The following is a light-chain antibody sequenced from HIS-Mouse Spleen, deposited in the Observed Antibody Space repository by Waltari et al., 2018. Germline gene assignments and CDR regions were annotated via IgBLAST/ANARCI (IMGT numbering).Light chain of an antibody. CDR3: AAWDDSLSGWV. J-gene: IGLJ3*02. CDR2: RNN. V-gene: IGLV1-47*01. Sequence: QSVLTQPPSASGTPGQRVTILCSGSSSTIGSHYVYWYQQLPGTAPKSLIYRNNPRPSGVPDRFSGSKSGTSASLAISGLRSEDEADYYCAAWDDSLSGWVFGGGTKLTVL. CDR1: SSTIGSHY.